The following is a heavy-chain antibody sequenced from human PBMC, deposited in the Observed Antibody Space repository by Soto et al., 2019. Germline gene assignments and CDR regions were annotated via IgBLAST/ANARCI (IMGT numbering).Heavy chain of an antibody. D-gene: IGHD3-22*01. Sequence: QLQLQESGPGLVKPSETLSLTCTVSGGSISSSSYYWGWIRQPPGKGLEWIGSIYYSGSTYYNPSLKSRVTISVATSKNQFSLKLSSVTAADTAVYYCARGTYYYDSSGWGGFDYWGQGTLVTVSS. CDR3: ARGTYYYDSSGWGGFDY. CDR2: IYYSGST. CDR1: GGSISSSSYY. V-gene: IGHV4-39*01. J-gene: IGHJ4*02.